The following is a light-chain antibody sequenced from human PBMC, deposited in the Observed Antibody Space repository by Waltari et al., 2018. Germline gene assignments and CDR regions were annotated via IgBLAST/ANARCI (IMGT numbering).Light chain of an antibody. CDR1: QAIRDD. CDR3: LQHNDYPVT. CDR2: AAS. V-gene: IGKV1-17*01. Sequence: DIQLTQSPSSLSASVGDRVTITCRASQAIRDDLSWHQQKPGKAPKRLIYAASSLQSGVPSRFSGSGSGTEFTLTITSLQPEDFATYYCLQHNDYPVTFSQGTRLEFK. J-gene: IGKJ5*01.